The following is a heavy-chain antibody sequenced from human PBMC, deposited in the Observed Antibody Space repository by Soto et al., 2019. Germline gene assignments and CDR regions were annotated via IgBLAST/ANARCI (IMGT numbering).Heavy chain of an antibody. CDR1: GFTFSSYA. D-gene: IGHD3-22*01. V-gene: IGHV3-30-3*01. J-gene: IGHJ5*02. CDR2: ISYDGSNK. Sequence: GGSLRLSCAASGFTFSSYAMHWVRQAPGKGLEWVAVISYDGSNKYYADSVKGRFTISRDNSKNTLYLQMNSLRAEDTAVYYCANGNYDSSGYNWFDPWGQGTLVTVSS. CDR3: ANGNYDSSGYNWFDP.